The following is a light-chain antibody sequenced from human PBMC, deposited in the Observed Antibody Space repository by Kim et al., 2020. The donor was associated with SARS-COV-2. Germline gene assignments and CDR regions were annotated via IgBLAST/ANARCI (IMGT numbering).Light chain of an antibody. CDR2: KVS. V-gene: IGKV2-30*02. Sequence: DVVMTQSPLSLPVTLGQPASISCRSSQSLVHSDGNTYLNWFQQRLGQSPRRLIYKVSNRDSGVPDRFSGSGSGTDFTLKISRVEAEDVWGYYCRQGTHWPPITFGGGTKVDIK. CDR3: RQGTHWPPIT. CDR1: QSLVHSDGNTY. J-gene: IGKJ4*01.